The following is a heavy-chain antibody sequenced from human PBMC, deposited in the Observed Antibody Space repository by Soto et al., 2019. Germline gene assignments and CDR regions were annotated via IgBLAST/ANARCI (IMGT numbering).Heavy chain of an antibody. CDR3: ARGRGIAAAGDYYYYGMDV. D-gene: IGHD6-13*01. Sequence: GGSLRLSCAASGFTFSSYGMHWVRQAPGKGLEWVAVIWYDGSNKYYADSVKGRFTISRDNSKNTLYLQMNSLRAEDTAVYYCARGRGIAAAGDYYYYGMDVWGQGTTVTVSS. J-gene: IGHJ6*02. CDR1: GFTFSSYG. V-gene: IGHV3-33*01. CDR2: IWYDGSNK.